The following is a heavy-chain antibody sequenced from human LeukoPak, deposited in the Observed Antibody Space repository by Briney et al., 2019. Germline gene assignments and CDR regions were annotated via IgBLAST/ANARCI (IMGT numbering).Heavy chain of an antibody. J-gene: IGHJ3*02. Sequence: SQTLSLTCTVSGGSISSGGYYWSWIRQHPGKGLEWIGYIYYSGSTYYNPSLKSRVTISVDTSKNQFSLKLSSVTAADTAVYYCARGHSSSSDAFDIWGQGTMVTVSS. V-gene: IGHV4-31*03. CDR1: GGSISSGGYY. CDR3: ARGHSSSSDAFDI. D-gene: IGHD6-6*01. CDR2: IYYSGST.